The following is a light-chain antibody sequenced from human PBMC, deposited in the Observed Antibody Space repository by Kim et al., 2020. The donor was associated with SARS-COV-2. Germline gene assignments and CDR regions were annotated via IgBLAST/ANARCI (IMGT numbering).Light chain of an antibody. CDR1: SGSVASNS. CDR2: EDN. V-gene: IGLV6-57*03. J-gene: IGLJ3*02. CDR3: QSYDSSNPWV. Sequence: KTITISCTRSSGSVASNSVQWYQQRPGSAPTTVIYEDNQRPSGVPDRFSGSIDSSSNSASLTISGLKTEDEADYYCQSYDSSNPWVFGGGTQLTVL.